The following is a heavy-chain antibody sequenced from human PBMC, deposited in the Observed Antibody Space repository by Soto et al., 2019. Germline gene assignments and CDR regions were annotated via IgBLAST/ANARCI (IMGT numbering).Heavy chain of an antibody. CDR3: TRGGGGGGGY. Sequence: EVQLVESGGGLVQPGGSLRLSCAASGFTFSSYWMHWVRQAPGKGLVWVSRTNEDGSIINYADSVKGRFTISRDNAKNTLYLEMKGVRVEDTVVFYCTRGGGGGGGYWGPGTLVTVSS. V-gene: IGHV3-74*01. J-gene: IGHJ4*02. CDR1: GFTFSSYW. D-gene: IGHD3-16*01. CDR2: TNEDGSII.